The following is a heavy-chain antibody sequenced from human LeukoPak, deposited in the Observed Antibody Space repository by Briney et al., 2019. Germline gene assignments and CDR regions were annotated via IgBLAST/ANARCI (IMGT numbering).Heavy chain of an antibody. CDR2: INHSGST. D-gene: IGHD6-19*01. Sequence: SETLSLTXAVYGGSFSGYYWSWICQPPGKGPEWIGEINHSGSTNYNPSLKSRVTISVDRSKNQFSLKLSSVTAADTAVYYCASPVSGSSGWYYNYWGQGNLVTVSS. CDR3: ASPVSGSSGWYYNY. J-gene: IGHJ4*02. V-gene: IGHV4-34*01. CDR1: GGSFSGYY.